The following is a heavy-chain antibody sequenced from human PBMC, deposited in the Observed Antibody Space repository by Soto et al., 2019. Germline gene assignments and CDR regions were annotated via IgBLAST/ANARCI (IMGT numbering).Heavy chain of an antibody. CDR3: AKGVAAITGGQEWFEC. Sequence: EVQLLESGGGLVQPGGSLRLSCAASGFNFGGFAMSWVRQVPGKGLEWVLGISGSGGSTYYADSAKGRFNISIDNWKDFLYMQVNDVTAEYTATYYCAKGVAAITGGQEWFECWGQGTLVTFAT. J-gene: IGHJ5*01. CDR2: ISGSGGST. V-gene: IGHV3-23*01. D-gene: IGHD3-16*01. CDR1: GFNFGGFA.